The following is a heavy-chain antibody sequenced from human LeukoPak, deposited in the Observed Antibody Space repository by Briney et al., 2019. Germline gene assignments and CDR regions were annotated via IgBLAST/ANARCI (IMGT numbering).Heavy chain of an antibody. CDR1: GGSFSGYY. J-gene: IGHJ5*02. CDR3: ARQLYNWFDP. V-gene: IGHV4-34*01. Sequence: PSETLSLTCAVYGGSFSGYYRSWIRQPPGKGLEWIGEINHSGSTNYNPSLKSRVTISVDTSKNQFSLKLSSVTAADTAVYYCARQLYNWFDPWGQGTLVTVSS. CDR2: INHSGST.